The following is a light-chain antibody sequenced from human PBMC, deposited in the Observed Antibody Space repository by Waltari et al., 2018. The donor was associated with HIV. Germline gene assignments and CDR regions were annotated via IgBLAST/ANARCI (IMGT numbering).Light chain of an antibody. CDR2: MNH. CDR3: AVWDDSLNGLV. V-gene: IGLV1-47*01. CDR1: PPNVESNY. Sequence: QSVLTQPPSASGTPGQRVTISCFGGPPNVESNYVHWYQQVPGTTPKLLIYMNHERPSGVPDRFSGAKSGTSASLAVSGLRSEDEAAYYCAVWDDSLNGLVFGGGTKLTVL. J-gene: IGLJ2*01.